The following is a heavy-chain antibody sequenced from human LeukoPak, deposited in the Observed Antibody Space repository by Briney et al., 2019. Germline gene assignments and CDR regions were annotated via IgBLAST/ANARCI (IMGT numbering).Heavy chain of an antibody. V-gene: IGHV1-69*02. CDR3: ARQDGYSNYSPFDY. Sequence: ASVKVSRKASGGTFSSYTISWVRQAPGQGLEWMGRIIPILGIANYAQKFQGRVTITADKSTSTAYMELSSLRSDDTAVYYCARQDGYSNYSPFDYWGQGTLVTVSS. D-gene: IGHD4-11*01. CDR2: IIPILGIA. J-gene: IGHJ4*02. CDR1: GGTFSSYT.